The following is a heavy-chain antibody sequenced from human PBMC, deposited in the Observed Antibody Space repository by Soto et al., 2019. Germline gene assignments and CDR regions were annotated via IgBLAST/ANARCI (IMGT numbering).Heavy chain of an antibody. D-gene: IGHD1-26*01. V-gene: IGHV4-39*01. CDR1: GGSISSSSYY. CDR2: IYYSGNT. CDR3: ARHNSGTYYRFDY. Sequence: SETLSLTCTVSGGSISSSSYYWDWIRQPPGKGLEWIGSIYYSGNTYYNPSLQSRVTISVGTSKNQFPLRLSSVTAADTALYYCARHNSGTYYRFDYWGLGTLVTVSS. J-gene: IGHJ4*02.